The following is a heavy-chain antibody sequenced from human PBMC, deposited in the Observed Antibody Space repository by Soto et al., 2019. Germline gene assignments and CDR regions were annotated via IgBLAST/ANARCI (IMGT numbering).Heavy chain of an antibody. CDR1: GFTFSSYG. V-gene: IGHV3-33*01. CDR3: ARVQGIAAAGTEWFYYYYYGMDV. D-gene: IGHD6-13*01. J-gene: IGHJ6*02. Sequence: SGGSLRLSCAASGFTFSSYGMHWVRQAPGKGLEWVAVIWYDGSNKYYADTVKGRFTISRDNSKNTLYLQMNSLRAEDTAVYYCARVQGIAAAGTEWFYYYYYGMDVWGQGTTVTVSS. CDR2: IWYDGSNK.